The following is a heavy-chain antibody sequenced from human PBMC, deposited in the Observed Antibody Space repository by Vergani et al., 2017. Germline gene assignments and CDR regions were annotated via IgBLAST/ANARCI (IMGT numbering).Heavy chain of an antibody. Sequence: ESGPALVKPTQTLTLTCTFSGFSLSTSGMCVSWIRQPPGKGLEWIGEINHSGSTNYNPSLKSRVTISVDTSKNQFSLKLSSVTAADTAVYYCAIRGFTMVRGYYFDYWGQGTLVTVSS. CDR2: INHSGST. J-gene: IGHJ4*02. D-gene: IGHD3-10*01. CDR3: AIRGFTMVRGYYFDY. CDR1: GFSLSTSGMC. V-gene: IGHV4-30-2*01.